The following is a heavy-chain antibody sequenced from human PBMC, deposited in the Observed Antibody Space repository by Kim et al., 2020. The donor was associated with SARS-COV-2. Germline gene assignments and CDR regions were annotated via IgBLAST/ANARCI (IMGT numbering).Heavy chain of an antibody. CDR3: ARGYYDILTGYIPLFDY. J-gene: IGHJ4*02. V-gene: IGHV7-4-1*04. D-gene: IGHD3-9*01. Sequence: ASVKVSCKASGYTFTRYAMNWVRQAPGQGLEWMGWLNTNTGNPTYAQGFTGRFVFSLDTSVSMAYLQISSLKAEDTAVYYCARGYYDILTGYIPLFDYWGQGTLVTVSS. CDR1: GYTFTRYA. CDR2: LNTNTGNP.